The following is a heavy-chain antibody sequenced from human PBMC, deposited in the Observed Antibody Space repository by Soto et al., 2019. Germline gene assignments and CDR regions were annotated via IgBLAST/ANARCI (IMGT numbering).Heavy chain of an antibody. J-gene: IGHJ6*02. V-gene: IGHV3-23*01. CDR3: AKGGPTAATMVRGLYPRYYYGMDV. Sequence: GGSLRLSCAASGFTFSSYAMSWVRQAPGKGLEWVSAISGSGGSTYYADSVKGRFTISRDNSKNTLYLQMNSLRAEDTAVYYCAKGGPTAATMVRGLYPRYYYGMDVWGQGTTVTVSS. CDR1: GFTFSSYA. D-gene: IGHD3-10*01. CDR2: ISGSGGST.